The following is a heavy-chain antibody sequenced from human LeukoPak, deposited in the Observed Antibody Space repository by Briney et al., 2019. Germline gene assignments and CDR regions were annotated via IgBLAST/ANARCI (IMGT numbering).Heavy chain of an antibody. D-gene: IGHD3-10*01. CDR2: TKQDGSDK. V-gene: IGHV3-7*04. Sequence: GGSLRLSCAASGFTFNSYWMNWVRQAPGKGLEWVANTKQDGSDKYYADSVAGRFTISRESDKNSLYLQINSLRAEDTAVYYCARSMTGSGSYYPYFDYWGQGTLVTVSS. CDR3: ARSMTGSGSYYPYFDY. J-gene: IGHJ4*02. CDR1: GFTFNSYW.